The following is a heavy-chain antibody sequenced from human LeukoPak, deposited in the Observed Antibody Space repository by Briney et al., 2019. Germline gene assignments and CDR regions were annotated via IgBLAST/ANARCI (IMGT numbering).Heavy chain of an antibody. CDR2: ISSSSTFI. D-gene: IGHD6-19*01. V-gene: IGHV3-21*01. J-gene: IGHJ4*02. CDR3: ARDRSVAGTVDY. CDR1: GFSFSSYS. Sequence: SGGSLRLSCAASGFSFSSYSMNWVRQAPGKGLEWVSSISSSSTFISYADSVKGRFTISGDNAKNSLYLQMNSLTAEDTAVYYCARDRSVAGTVDYWGQGTLATVSS.